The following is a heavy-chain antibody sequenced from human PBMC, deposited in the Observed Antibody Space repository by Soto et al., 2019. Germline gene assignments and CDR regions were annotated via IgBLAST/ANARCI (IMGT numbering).Heavy chain of an antibody. CDR2: IIPIFGTA. D-gene: IGHD3-16*01. CDR3: ARDGGWLQTRNYFDY. V-gene: IGHV1-69*13. Sequence: SVKVSCKAPGGSFKNYAITWVRQAPGQGLEWVGGIIPIFGTANYAQGFQGRLTITADESTSSAYMELSSLRSEDTAVYYCARDGGWLQTRNYFDYWGQGTLVTVSS. J-gene: IGHJ4*02. CDR1: GGSFKNYA.